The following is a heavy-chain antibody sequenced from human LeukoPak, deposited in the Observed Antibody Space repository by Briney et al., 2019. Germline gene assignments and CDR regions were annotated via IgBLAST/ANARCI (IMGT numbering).Heavy chain of an antibody. J-gene: IGHJ5*02. Sequence: ASVKVSCKAAGYTFTIYYMYWVRQAPGQGLEWMGRINPNSGDTDYAQKFQGRVTITRDTSISTAYMELTNLRSDDTAVYYCARGYCSGGTCYLVENWFDPWGQGTLVTVSS. D-gene: IGHD2-15*01. V-gene: IGHV1-2*06. CDR1: GYTFTIYY. CDR3: ARGYCSGGTCYLVENWFDP. CDR2: INPNSGDT.